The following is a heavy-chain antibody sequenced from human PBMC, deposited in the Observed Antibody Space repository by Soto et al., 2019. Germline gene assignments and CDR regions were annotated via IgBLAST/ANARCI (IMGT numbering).Heavy chain of an antibody. D-gene: IGHD6-19*01. CDR1: GESVSSNRAA. CDR2: TYYRSKWYN. CDR3: ARANSSGPWPQPFFDY. J-gene: IGHJ4*02. V-gene: IGHV6-1*01. Sequence: SQALSLTLASCGESVSSNRAAWNWIRQPPSRVLEWLGRTYYRSKWYNDYAVSVKSRITINPDTSKNQFSLQLNSVTPEDTAVYYCARANSSGPWPQPFFDYWGQGALV.